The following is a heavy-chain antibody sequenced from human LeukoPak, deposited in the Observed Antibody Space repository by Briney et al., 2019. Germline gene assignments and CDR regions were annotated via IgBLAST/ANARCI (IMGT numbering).Heavy chain of an antibody. CDR3: ARDQISSPMDHYFDY. Sequence: PSQTLSLTCTVSGGSISSGSYYWSWIRQPAGKGLEWIGRIYTSGSTNYNPSLKSRVTISVDTSKNQFSLKLSSVTAADTAVDYCARDQISSPMDHYFDYWGQGTLVTAPS. CDR1: GGSISSGSYY. CDR2: IYTSGST. V-gene: IGHV4-61*02. D-gene: IGHD3-3*02. J-gene: IGHJ4*02.